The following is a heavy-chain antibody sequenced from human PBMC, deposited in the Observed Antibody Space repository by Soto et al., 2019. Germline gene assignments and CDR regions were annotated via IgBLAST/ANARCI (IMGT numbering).Heavy chain of an antibody. CDR1: GYSFTSYW. Sequence: GESLKISCKGSGYSFTSYWIGWVRQMPGKGLEWMGIIYPGDSDTRYSPSFQGQVTISADKSISTAYLQWSSLKASDTAMYYSAISSSSFSNYYGMDVWGQGTTVTVSS. V-gene: IGHV5-51*01. CDR2: IYPGDSDT. D-gene: IGHD6-6*01. CDR3: AISSSSFSNYYGMDV. J-gene: IGHJ6*02.